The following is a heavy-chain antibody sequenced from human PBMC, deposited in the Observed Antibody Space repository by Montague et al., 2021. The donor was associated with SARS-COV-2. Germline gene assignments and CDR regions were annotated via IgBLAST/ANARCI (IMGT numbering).Heavy chain of an antibody. CDR3: ARDPAQQLVLFSYYYYYYGMDV. Sequence: SLRLSCAASGFTFSSYWMSWVRQAPGKGLEWVANIKQDGSEKYYVDSVKGRFTISRGNAKNSLYLQMNSLRAEDTAVYYCARDPAQQLVLFSYYYYYYGMDVWGQGTTVTVSS. D-gene: IGHD6-13*01. J-gene: IGHJ6*02. V-gene: IGHV3-7*01. CDR2: IKQDGSEK. CDR1: GFTFSSYW.